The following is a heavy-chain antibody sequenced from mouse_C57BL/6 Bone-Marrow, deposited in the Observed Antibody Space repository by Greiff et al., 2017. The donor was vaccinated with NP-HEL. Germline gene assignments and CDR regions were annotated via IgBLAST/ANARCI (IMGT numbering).Heavy chain of an antibody. CDR2: IWRGGST. CDR1: GFSLTSYG. D-gene: IGHD1-1*01. J-gene: IGHJ3*01. V-gene: IGHV2-2*01. CDR3: ARKNRGSSSWFAY. Sequence: QVQLKESGPGLVQPSPSLSITCTVSGFSLTSYGVHWVRQSPGKGLEWLGVIWRGGSTDYNAAFISRLSISKDNSKSQVFFKMNSLQADDTAIYYCARKNRGSSSWFAYWGQGTLVTVSA.